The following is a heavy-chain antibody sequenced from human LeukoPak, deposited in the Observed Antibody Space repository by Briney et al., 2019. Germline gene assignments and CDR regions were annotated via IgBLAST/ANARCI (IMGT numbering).Heavy chain of an antibody. D-gene: IGHD3-10*01. Sequence: SVKVSCKASGGTFSSYAISWVRQAPGQGLEWMGRIIPIFGTANYAQKFQSRVTITTDESTSTAYMELSSLRSEDTAVYYCASRPDGYGSGLDYWGQGTLVTVSS. CDR1: GGTFSSYA. CDR3: ASRPDGYGSGLDY. CDR2: IIPIFGTA. V-gene: IGHV1-69*05. J-gene: IGHJ4*02.